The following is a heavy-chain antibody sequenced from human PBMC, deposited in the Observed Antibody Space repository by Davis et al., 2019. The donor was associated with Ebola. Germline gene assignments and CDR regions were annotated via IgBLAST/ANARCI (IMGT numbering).Heavy chain of an antibody. CDR1: GYTFTSYG. CDR3: ARDGLLTSYDFWSGYSVPPRGVMDYYYGMDV. Sequence: AASVKVSCKASGYTFTSYGISWVRQAPGQGLEWMGWISAYNGNTNYAQKLQGRVTMTTDTSTSTAYMELRSLRSDDTAVYYCARDGLLTSYDFWSGYSVPPRGVMDYYYGMDVWGQGTTVTVSS. CDR2: ISAYNGNT. D-gene: IGHD3-3*01. J-gene: IGHJ6*02. V-gene: IGHV1-18*01.